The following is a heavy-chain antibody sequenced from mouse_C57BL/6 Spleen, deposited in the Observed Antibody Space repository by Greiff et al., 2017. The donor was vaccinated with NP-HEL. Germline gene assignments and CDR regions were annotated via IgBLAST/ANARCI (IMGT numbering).Heavy chain of an antibody. Sequence: VKLVESGAELVKPGASVKISCKASGYAFSSYWMNWVKQRPGKGLAWIGQIYPGDGDTNYNGKFKGKATLTADKSSSTAYMQLSSLTSEDSAVYFCARSRYDGYWGQGTTLTVSS. D-gene: IGHD2-3*01. V-gene: IGHV1-80*01. CDR3: ARSRYDGY. J-gene: IGHJ2*01. CDR2: IYPGDGDT. CDR1: GYAFSSYW.